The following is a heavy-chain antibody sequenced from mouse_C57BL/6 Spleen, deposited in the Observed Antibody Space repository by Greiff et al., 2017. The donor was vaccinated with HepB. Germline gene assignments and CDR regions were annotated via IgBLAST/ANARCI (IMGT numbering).Heavy chain of an antibody. D-gene: IGHD1-1*01. CDR1: GFTFSDYG. CDR3: ARSVYGSSPYYYAMDY. V-gene: IGHV5-17*01. J-gene: IGHJ4*01. CDR2: ISSGSSTI. Sequence: DVQLVESGGGLVKPGGSLKLSCAASGFTFSDYGMHWVRQAPEKGLEWVAYISSGSSTIYYADTVKGRFTISRDNAKNTLFLQMTSLRSEDTAMYYCARSVYGSSPYYYAMDYWGQGTSVTVSS.